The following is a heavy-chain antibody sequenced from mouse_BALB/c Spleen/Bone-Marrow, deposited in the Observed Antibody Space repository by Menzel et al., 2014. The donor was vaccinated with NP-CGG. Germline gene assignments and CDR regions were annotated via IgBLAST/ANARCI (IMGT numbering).Heavy chain of an antibody. V-gene: IGHV7-3*02. Sequence: EVQRVESGGGLVQPGGSLRLSCATSGFTFTDNYMSWVRQPPGKALEWLGFIRNKANGYTTEYSASVKGRFTISRDNSQSILYLQMNTLRAEDSATYYCARDRRYDLAWFAYWGQGTLVTASA. CDR3: ARDRRYDLAWFAY. J-gene: IGHJ3*01. CDR1: GFTFTDNY. CDR2: IRNKANGYTT. D-gene: IGHD2-14*01.